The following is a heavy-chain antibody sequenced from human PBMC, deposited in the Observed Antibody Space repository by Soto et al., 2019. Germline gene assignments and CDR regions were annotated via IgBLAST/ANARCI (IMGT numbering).Heavy chain of an antibody. CDR3: ARQGYYYGSGSYYPSYYYGMDV. CDR1: GYSFTSYW. J-gene: IGHJ6*02. V-gene: IGHV5-51*01. CDR2: IHPGDSDT. Sequence: WESLKISCKGSGYSFTSYWIGWVRQMPGKGLEWMGIIHPGDSDTRYSPSFQGQVTISADKSISTAYLQWSSLKASDTAMYYCARQGYYYGSGSYYPSYYYGMDVWGQGTTVTVSS. D-gene: IGHD3-10*01.